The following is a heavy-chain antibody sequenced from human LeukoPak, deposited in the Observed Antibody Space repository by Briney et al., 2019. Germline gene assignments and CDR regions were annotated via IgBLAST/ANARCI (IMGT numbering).Heavy chain of an antibody. CDR3: AKGLLAYCGGDCPNGGAFDI. CDR1: GFTFSSYG. D-gene: IGHD2-21*02. J-gene: IGHJ3*02. V-gene: IGHV3-23*01. Sequence: GGSLRLSCAASGFTFSSYGMSWVRQAPGKGLEWVSAIRGTGGRTYYADSMKGRFTISRDNSKNTLYLQMNSLRAEDTAVYYCAKGLLAYCGGDCPNGGAFDIWGQGTMVTVSS. CDR2: IRGTGGRT.